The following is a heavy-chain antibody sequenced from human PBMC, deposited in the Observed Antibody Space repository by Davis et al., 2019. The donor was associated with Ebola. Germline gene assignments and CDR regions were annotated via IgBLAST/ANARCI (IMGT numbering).Heavy chain of an antibody. CDR3: AKAGHCGNYCSFDS. V-gene: IGHV3-48*01. CDR1: GFTFSSYS. Sequence: GESLKISCAASGFTFSSYSMNWVRQAPGKGLEWVSYISRSSSTIYYAGSVKGRFTISRDNSKNTLYLQMNSLRAEDTAVYYCAKAGHCGNYCSFDSWGQGTLVTVSS. CDR2: ISRSSSTI. D-gene: IGHD1-26*01. J-gene: IGHJ4*02.